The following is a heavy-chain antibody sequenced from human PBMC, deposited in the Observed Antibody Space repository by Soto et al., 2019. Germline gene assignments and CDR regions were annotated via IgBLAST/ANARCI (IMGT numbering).Heavy chain of an antibody. CDR2: ISAYNGNT. V-gene: IGHV1-18*01. D-gene: IGHD2-15*01. J-gene: IGHJ4*02. CDR1: GYTFTSYG. CDR3: VRARGYCSGGSCSESFDY. Sequence: GASVKVSCKASGYTFTSYGISWVRQAPGQGLEWMGWISAYNGNTNYAQKLQGRVTMTTDTSTSTAYMELRSLRSDDTAVYYCVRARGYCSGGSCSESFDYWGQGTLVTVSS.